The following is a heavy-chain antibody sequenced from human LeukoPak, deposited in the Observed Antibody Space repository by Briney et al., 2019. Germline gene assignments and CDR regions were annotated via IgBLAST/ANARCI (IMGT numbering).Heavy chain of an antibody. V-gene: IGHV1-69*05. J-gene: IGHJ5*02. CDR2: IIPIFGTA. CDR1: GGTFSSYA. Sequence: GASEKVSCKASGGTFSSYAISWVRQAPGQGLEWMGGIIPIFGTANYAQKFQGRVTITTDESTSTAYMELSRLRSDDTAVYYCARDEGRGAKKHDNWFDPWGQGTLVTVSS. CDR3: ARDEGRGAKKHDNWFDP. D-gene: IGHD1-26*01.